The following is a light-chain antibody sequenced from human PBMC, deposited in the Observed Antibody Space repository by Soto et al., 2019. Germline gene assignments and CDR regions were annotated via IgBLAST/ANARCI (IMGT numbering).Light chain of an antibody. Sequence: EIVWKQSPATLSLSPGERATLSCRASQSVSSYLAWYQQKPGQAPRLLIYDASNRATGIPARFSGSGSGTDFTLTISSLEPEDFAVYYCQQYDSSPKTFGQGTKVDI. CDR3: QQYDSSPKT. J-gene: IGKJ1*01. CDR2: DAS. V-gene: IGKV3-11*01. CDR1: QSVSSY.